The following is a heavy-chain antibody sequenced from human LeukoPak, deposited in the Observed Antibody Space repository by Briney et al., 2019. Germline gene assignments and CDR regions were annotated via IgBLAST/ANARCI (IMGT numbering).Heavy chain of an antibody. Sequence: GGSLRLSCAASGFTFSSYSMNWVRQAPGKGLEWVSYISSSSSTIYYADPVKGRFTISRDNAKNSLYLQMNSLRAEDTAVYYCARDRRSTYYYVHAPPNAFDIWGQGTMVTVSS. D-gene: IGHD3-10*02. J-gene: IGHJ3*02. CDR1: GFTFSSYS. CDR2: ISSSSSTI. CDR3: ARDRRSTYYYVHAPPNAFDI. V-gene: IGHV3-48*01.